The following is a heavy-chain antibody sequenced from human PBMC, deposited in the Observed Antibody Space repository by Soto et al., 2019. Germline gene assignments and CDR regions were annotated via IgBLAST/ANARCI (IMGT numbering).Heavy chain of an antibody. Sequence: VQLVESGGGLVQPGGSLRLSCAASGFTFSSYWMHWVRQAPGKGLVWVLRINSDGSAASYADSVKGRFTISRDNAKNTLYLQMNSLRAEDTAVYYCARGGYCSGGVCYSGGDWFDPWGQGTLVTVSS. J-gene: IGHJ5*02. V-gene: IGHV3-74*01. CDR3: ARGGYCSGGVCYSGGDWFDP. CDR1: GFTFSSYW. D-gene: IGHD2-15*01. CDR2: INSDGSAA.